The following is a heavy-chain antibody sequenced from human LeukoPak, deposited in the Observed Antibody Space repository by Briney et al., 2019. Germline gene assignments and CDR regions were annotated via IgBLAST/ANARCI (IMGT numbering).Heavy chain of an antibody. Sequence: ASVKVSCKSSGYTFTGYYIHWVRQAPGQGLEWTGWINSDSGATHYAQTFQGRVTMTRDTSISTAYMELSRLRSGDTAVYYCARGSSWFYFDYWGQGPLVTVSS. CDR2: INSDSGAT. V-gene: IGHV1-2*02. J-gene: IGHJ4*02. D-gene: IGHD6-13*01. CDR1: GYTFTGYY. CDR3: ARGSSWFYFDY.